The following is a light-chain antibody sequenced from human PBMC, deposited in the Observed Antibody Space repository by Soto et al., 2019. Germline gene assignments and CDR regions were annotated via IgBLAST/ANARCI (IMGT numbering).Light chain of an antibody. Sequence: DIQMTQSPSSLSASVGDRVSVTCRASQSISTFLNWYQQRPGEAPKLLIYAASSLQSGVPSRFGGSGSGADFTLTIGSLQPEDFATYYWQQSYTTPRTFGQGTKVEVK. V-gene: IGKV1-39*01. CDR2: AAS. CDR3: QQSYTTPRT. CDR1: QSISTF. J-gene: IGKJ1*01.